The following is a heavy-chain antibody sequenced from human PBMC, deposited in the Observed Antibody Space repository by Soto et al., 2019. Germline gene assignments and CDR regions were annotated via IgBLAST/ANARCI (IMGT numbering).Heavy chain of an antibody. CDR3: ARSYKWTGLFDY. V-gene: IGHV3-53*01. D-gene: IGHD1-20*01. Sequence: EVQVVESGGDLIQPGGSLRLSCAVSGFTVSRNYMSWVRWAPGKGLEWVSTIYKDGTTYYADSVKGRFTISRDVSKDTVDLQMNSLRAEDMAVYYCARSYKWTGLFDYWGQGTLVTVSS. CDR1: GFTVSRNY. CDR2: IYKDGTT. J-gene: IGHJ4*02.